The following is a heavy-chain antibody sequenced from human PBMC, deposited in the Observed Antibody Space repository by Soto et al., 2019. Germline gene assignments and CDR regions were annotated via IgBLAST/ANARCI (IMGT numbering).Heavy chain of an antibody. CDR2: ISWDGTIT. V-gene: IGHV3-43*01. CDR1: GFTFDDFT. Sequence: EVHLVESGGAGVQPGGSLRLSCAASGFTFDDFTMHWVRQVPGKALEWVSLISWDGTITHYADSVAGRFTISRDNSENSLSLQMNNLRTEDSALYFCKAEYTGSSAPVDQTSYLDYWGQGTLVTVSS. D-gene: IGHD6-6*01. CDR3: KAEYTGSSAPVDQTSYLDY. J-gene: IGHJ4*02.